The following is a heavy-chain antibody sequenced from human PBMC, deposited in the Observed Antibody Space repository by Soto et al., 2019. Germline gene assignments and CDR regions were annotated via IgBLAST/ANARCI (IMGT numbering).Heavy chain of an antibody. CDR2: TYYRSKWYN. Sequence: SQTLSLTRAISGDSVSSNSPAWNWIRQSPSRGLEWLGRTYYRSKWYNDYAVSVKSRTTIIPISSNNQFSLQRNSVTPEDTAVYCCARASPPVDCRSGSSDAFDIWGQGTMVTVSS. CDR3: ARASPPVDCRSGSSDAFDI. CDR1: GDSVSSNSPA. V-gene: IGHV6-1*01. J-gene: IGHJ3*02. D-gene: IGHD3-10*01.